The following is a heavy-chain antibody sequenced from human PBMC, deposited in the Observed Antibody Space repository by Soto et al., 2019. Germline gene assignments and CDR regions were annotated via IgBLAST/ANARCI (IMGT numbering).Heavy chain of an antibody. Sequence: QVQLVQSGAEVKKPGSSVKVSCKASGGTFSSYTISWVRQAPGQGLEWMGRIIPILGIANYAQKFQGRVTSTADKSTSTAYMELSSLRSEDTAVYYCASDYGDYGAVFDSWGQGTLVTVSS. CDR1: GGTFSSYT. D-gene: IGHD4-17*01. CDR3: ASDYGDYGAVFDS. J-gene: IGHJ4*02. CDR2: IIPILGIA. V-gene: IGHV1-69*02.